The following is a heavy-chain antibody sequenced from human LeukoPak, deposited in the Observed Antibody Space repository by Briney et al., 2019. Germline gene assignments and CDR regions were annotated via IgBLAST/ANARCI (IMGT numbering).Heavy chain of an antibody. J-gene: IGHJ2*01. Sequence: SETLSLTCTVSGGSISSGSYYWSWIRQPAGKGLEWIGRIYTSGSTNYNPSLKSRVTISVDTSKNQFSLKLSSVTAADTAVYYCARHGLYSSSWYASVWYFDLWGRGTLVTVSS. V-gene: IGHV4-61*02. D-gene: IGHD6-13*01. CDR1: GGSISSGSYY. CDR3: ARHGLYSSSWYASVWYFDL. CDR2: IYTSGST.